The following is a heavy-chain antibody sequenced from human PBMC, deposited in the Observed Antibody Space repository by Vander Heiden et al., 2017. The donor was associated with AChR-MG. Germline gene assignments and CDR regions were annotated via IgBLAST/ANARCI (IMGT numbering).Heavy chain of an antibody. J-gene: IGHJ4*02. Sequence: EVQLLESGGGLVQPGGSLRLSCAASGFTFSSYAMSWVRQAPGKGLEWVSAISGSGGSTYYADSVKGRFTISRDNSKNTLYLQMNSLRAEDTAVYYCARAGAMDHTYFDYWGQGTLVTVSS. CDR1: GFTFSSYA. CDR2: ISGSGGST. CDR3: ARAGAMDHTYFDY. V-gene: IGHV3-23*01. D-gene: IGHD5-18*01.